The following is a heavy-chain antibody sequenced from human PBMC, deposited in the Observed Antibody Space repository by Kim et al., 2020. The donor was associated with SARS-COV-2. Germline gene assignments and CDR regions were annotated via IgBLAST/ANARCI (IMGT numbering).Heavy chain of an antibody. J-gene: IGHJ4*02. Sequence: STYYADSVKGRFTISRDNSKNTLYLQMNSLRAEDTAVYYCASPRGGKFDYWGQGTLVTVSS. D-gene: IGHD2-15*01. CDR2: ST. V-gene: IGHV3-23*01. CDR3: ASPRGGKFDY.